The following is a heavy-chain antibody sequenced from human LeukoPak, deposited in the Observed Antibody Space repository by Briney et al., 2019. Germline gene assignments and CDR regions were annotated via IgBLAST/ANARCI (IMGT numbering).Heavy chain of an antibody. CDR3: ARKGKGYSSGWYLD. CDR1: GGSFSGYY. Sequence: SSETLSLTCAVYGGSFSGYYWSWIRQPPGKGLEWIGEINHSGSTNYNPSLKSRVTISVDTSKNQFSLKLSSVTAADTAVYYCARKGKGYSSGWYLDWGQGTLVTVSS. CDR2: INHSGST. V-gene: IGHV4-34*01. D-gene: IGHD6-19*01. J-gene: IGHJ4*02.